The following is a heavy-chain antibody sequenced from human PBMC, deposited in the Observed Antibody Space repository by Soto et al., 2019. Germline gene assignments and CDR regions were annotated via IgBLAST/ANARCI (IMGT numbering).Heavy chain of an antibody. CDR3: ARTDYYGSGSRFDP. D-gene: IGHD3-10*01. CDR1: GGSVSSGSYY. V-gene: IGHV4-61*01. J-gene: IGHJ5*02. CDR2: IYYSGST. Sequence: QVQLQESGPGLVKPSETLSLTCTVSGGSVSSGSYYWSWIRQPPGKGLEWIGYIYYSGSTNYNPSLKCRVPISVDTSKNPFSLKLSSVTAADTAVYYWARTDYYGSGSRFDPWGQGTLVTVSS.